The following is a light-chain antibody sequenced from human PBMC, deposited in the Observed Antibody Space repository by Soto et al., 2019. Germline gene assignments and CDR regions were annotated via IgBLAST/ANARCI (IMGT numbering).Light chain of an antibody. CDR1: QSISSY. CDR3: QQRYITPRT. Sequence: DIQMTQSPYSLYASVGDRVTITCRASQSISSYLNWYQQKPGKAPKLLIYAASSLQSGVPSRFSGSVSGTDFTLTISSLQPQDFATYYCQQRYITPRTFGPRTKAEIK. CDR2: AAS. V-gene: IGKV1-39*01. J-gene: IGKJ1*01.